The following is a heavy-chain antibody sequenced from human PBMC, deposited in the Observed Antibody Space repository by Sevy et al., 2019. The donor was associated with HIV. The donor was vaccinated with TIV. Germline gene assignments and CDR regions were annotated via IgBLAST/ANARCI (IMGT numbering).Heavy chain of an antibody. CDR1: KFTFSDYY. D-gene: IGHD5-18*01. Sequence: GGSLRLSCTASKFTFSDYYMSWIRQPPGKGLEWVSYISSSSTYTNYADSVKGRFTISRDNAKNSLYLQLNSLRAEDTAVYYCARVRYNFGQKYFDYWGQGTLVTVSS. V-gene: IGHV3-11*06. CDR2: ISSSSTYT. CDR3: ARVRYNFGQKYFDY. J-gene: IGHJ4*02.